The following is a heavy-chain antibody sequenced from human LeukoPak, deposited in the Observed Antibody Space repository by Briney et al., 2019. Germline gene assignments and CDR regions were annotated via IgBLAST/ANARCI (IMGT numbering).Heavy chain of an antibody. CDR3: ERPTKFWLIRGDGVDV. CDR1: GFTFTTYA. J-gene: IGHJ6*02. CDR2: IGAGGVAT. Sequence: PGASLRLSCAASGFTFTTYAMTWVRQAPGKGLEWVSSIGAGGVATFYSDSVKGRFTISRDNSMNTLYLQMNSLRADDTAVYYCERPTKFWLIRGDGVDVWGQGTTVTVSS. D-gene: IGHD3-10*01. V-gene: IGHV3-23*01.